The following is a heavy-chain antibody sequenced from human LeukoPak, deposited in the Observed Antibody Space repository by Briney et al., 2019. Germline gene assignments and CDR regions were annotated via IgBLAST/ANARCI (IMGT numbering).Heavy chain of an antibody. CDR1: GYTFTSYY. D-gene: IGHD5-18*01. CDR3: ARVRRHSPIDY. CDR2: INPSGGST. J-gene: IGHJ4*02. V-gene: IGHV1-46*01. Sequence: VXXSCKASGYTFTSYYMHWVRQAPGQGLEWMGIINPSGGSTSYAQKFQGRVTMTRDTSTSTVYMELSSLRSEDTAVYYCARVRRHSPIDYWGQGTLVTVSS.